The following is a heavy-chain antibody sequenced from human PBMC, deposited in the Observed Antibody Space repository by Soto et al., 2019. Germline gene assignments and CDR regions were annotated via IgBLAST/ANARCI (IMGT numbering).Heavy chain of an antibody. CDR1: GFTFSSYS. CDR2: ISSSSSTI. V-gene: IGHV3-48*02. D-gene: IGHD4-17*01. CDR3: ARAQEGYGPFDI. Sequence: EVQLVESGGGLVQPGGSLRLSCAASGFTFSSYSMNWVRQAPGKGLEWVAYISSSSSTIYYADSGKGRFTISRDNAKNSLYLQMNSLRDEDTAVYYCARAQEGYGPFDIWGQGTMVHVSS. J-gene: IGHJ3*02.